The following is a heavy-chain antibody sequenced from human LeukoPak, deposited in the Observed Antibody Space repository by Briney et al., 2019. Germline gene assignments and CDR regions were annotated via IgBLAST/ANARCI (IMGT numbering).Heavy chain of an antibody. D-gene: IGHD6-19*01. J-gene: IGHJ5*02. CDR1: GGSISSYY. CDR2: IYTSGST. CDR3: ARDSNENSGWYIWAAFDP. Sequence: SETLSLTCTVSGGSISSYYWSWIRQPAGKGLEWIGRIYTSGSTNYNPSLKSRVTMSVDTSKNQFSLKLSSVTAADTAVYYCARDSNENSGWYIWAAFDPWGQGTLVTVSS. V-gene: IGHV4-4*07.